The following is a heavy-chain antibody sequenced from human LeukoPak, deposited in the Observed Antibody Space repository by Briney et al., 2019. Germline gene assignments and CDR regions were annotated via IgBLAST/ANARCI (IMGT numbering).Heavy chain of an antibody. CDR3: ARGVYIAAAQYGY. V-gene: IGHV4-59*01. CDR2: IYYSGTT. D-gene: IGHD6-13*01. CDR1: GGSISSYY. Sequence: SETLSLTCTVSGGSISSYYWSWIRQPPGKGLEWIGYIYYSGTTNFNPSLKSRVTISVDTSKNQFSLKLSSVTAADTAVYYCARGVYIAAAQYGYWGQGTLVTVSS. J-gene: IGHJ4*02.